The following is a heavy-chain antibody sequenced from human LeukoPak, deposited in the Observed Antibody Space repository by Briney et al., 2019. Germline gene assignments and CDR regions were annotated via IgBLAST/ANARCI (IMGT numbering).Heavy chain of an antibody. CDR3: AREYDYFWGIYRSNSQHYGMNV. CDR1: GFTFGTHA. V-gene: IGHV3-30*04. CDR2: ISYDGRNK. J-gene: IGHJ6*02. Sequence: GGSLRLSCAASGFTFGTHAFHWVRQAPGTGLEGVAVISYDGRNKYYADSVKGRFTISRDTSNNTVSLQMNTLSAEDTAVYYCAREYDYFWGIYRSNSQHYGMNVWGPGTTVTVSS. D-gene: IGHD3-16*02.